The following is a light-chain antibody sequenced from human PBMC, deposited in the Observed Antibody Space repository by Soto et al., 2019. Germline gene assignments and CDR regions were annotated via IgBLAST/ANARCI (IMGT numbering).Light chain of an antibody. CDR1: QSVSSN. CDR2: GAS. V-gene: IGKV3-15*01. J-gene: IGKJ5*01. Sequence: EIVMTQSPATLSVSPGERATLSCRASQSVSSNLAWYQQKPGQAPRLLIYGASTRGTGIPARFSGSGSGTEFTLTISSLQSEDFAVYYCQQYNNWPPRATFGQGTRLEIK. CDR3: QQYNNWPPRAT.